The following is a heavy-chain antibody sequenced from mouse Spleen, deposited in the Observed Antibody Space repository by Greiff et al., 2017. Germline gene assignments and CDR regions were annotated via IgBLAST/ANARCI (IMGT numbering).Heavy chain of an antibody. CDR2: ISSGGSYT. V-gene: IGHV5-9-4*01. CDR1: GFTFSSYA. J-gene: IGHJ1*01. Sequence: DVQLQESGGGLVKPGGSLKLSCAASGFTFSSYAMSWVRQSPEKRLEWVAEISSGGSYTYYPDTVTGRFTISRDNAKNTLYLEMSSLRSEDTAMYYCAREVSYYYGSRTRYFDVWGAGTTVTVSS. CDR3: AREVSYYYGSRTRYFDV. D-gene: IGHD1-1*01.